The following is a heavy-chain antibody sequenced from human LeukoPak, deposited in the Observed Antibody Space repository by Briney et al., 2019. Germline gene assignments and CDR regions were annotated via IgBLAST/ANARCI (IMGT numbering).Heavy chain of an antibody. CDR2: ISAYNGNT. V-gene: IGHV1-18*01. CDR3: ARDSGIRSDYFDY. D-gene: IGHD3-10*01. Sequence: GASVKVSCKASGYTFISYGISRVRQAPGQGLEWMGWISAYNGNTNYAQKVQGRVTMTTDTSTSTAYMELRSLRSDDTAVYFCARDSGIRSDYFDYWGQGTLLTVSS. CDR1: GYTFISYG. J-gene: IGHJ4*02.